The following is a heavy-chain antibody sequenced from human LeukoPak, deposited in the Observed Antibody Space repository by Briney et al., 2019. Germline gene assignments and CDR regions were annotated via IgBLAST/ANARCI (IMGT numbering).Heavy chain of an antibody. J-gene: IGHJ5*02. V-gene: IGHV4-59*12. Sequence: SETLSLTCTVSGVSISSNSWNWIRQPPGRGLEWIGFMYYRGSTNFNPSLRSRVTMSVDTSKNQFSLKLSSVTAADTAVYYCARGDSSESEWFDLWGQGTLVTVSS. CDR2: MYYRGST. CDR3: ARGDSSESEWFDL. D-gene: IGHD3-22*01. CDR1: GVSISSNS.